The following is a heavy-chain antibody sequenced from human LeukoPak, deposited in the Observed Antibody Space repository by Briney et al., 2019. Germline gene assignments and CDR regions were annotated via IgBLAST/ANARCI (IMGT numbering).Heavy chain of an antibody. D-gene: IGHD6-19*01. V-gene: IGHV4-59*01. CDR3: ARESSSGWYGY. Sequence: TSSETLSLTCTVSGGSISSYYWSWIRQPPGKGLEWIGYIYYSGSTNYNPSLKSRVTISVDTSKNQFSLKLSSVTAADAAVYYCARESSSGWYGYWGQGTLVTVSS. CDR1: GGSISSYY. J-gene: IGHJ4*02. CDR2: IYYSGST.